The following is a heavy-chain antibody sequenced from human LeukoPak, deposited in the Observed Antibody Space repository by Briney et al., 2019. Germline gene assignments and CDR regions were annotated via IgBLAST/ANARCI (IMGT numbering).Heavy chain of an antibody. J-gene: IGHJ6*03. CDR1: EYTFTGYY. D-gene: IGHD6-13*01. CDR3: ARDAIPAAGTQLPYYYYYMDV. V-gene: IGHV1-2*02. CDR2: INPNSGGT. Sequence: ASVQESCKASEYTFTGYYMHWVLQAPGQGLEWMGWINPNSGGTNYAQKFQGRVTMTRDTSIITAYMELSRLRSDDTAVYYCARDAIPAAGTQLPYYYYYMDVWGKGTTVTISS.